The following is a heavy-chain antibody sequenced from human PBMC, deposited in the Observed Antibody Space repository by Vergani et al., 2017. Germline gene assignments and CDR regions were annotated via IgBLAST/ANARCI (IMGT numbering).Heavy chain of an antibody. CDR1: GYSFTSYW. CDR2: IDPGDSDT. CDR3: ARFVVVVAATYNYMDV. J-gene: IGHJ6*03. Sequence: EVQLVQSGAEVKKPGESLKISCKGSGYSFTSYWIGWVRQMPGNGLEWIGIIDPGDSDTRYSPSFQGEVTMSADKTISTAYLQWSSRKASDTAMYYCARFVVVVAATYNYMDVWGKGTTVTV. D-gene: IGHD2-15*01. V-gene: IGHV5-51*01.